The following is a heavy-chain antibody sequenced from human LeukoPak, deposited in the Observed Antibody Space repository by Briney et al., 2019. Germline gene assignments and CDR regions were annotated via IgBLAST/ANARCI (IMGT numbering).Heavy chain of an antibody. V-gene: IGHV1-58*02. CDR1: GFTFTSSA. CDR3: ARDSYLTGYYMAFDI. D-gene: IGHD3-9*01. J-gene: IGHJ3*02. CDR2: IVVGSGNT. Sequence: GASVKVSCKASGFTFTSSAMQWVRQARGQRLEWIGWIVVGSGNTNYAQKFQERVTITRDMSTSTAYMELSSLRSEDTAVYYCARDSYLTGYYMAFDIWGQGTMVTVSS.